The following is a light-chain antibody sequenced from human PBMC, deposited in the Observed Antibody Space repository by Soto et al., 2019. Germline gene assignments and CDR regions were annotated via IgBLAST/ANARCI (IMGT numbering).Light chain of an antibody. J-gene: IGKJ5*01. CDR1: QSLLQSNGKIY. CDR2: LGS. CDR3: KQALQAPLT. Sequence: DIVMTQSPPSLPVTPGEPASISCRSSQSLLQSNGKIYLDWYLQKPGQSPQLLIYLGSNRASGVPDMFSGSGSGTDFTLKISTVEAEDVGVYYCKQALQAPLTFGQGTRLEVK. V-gene: IGKV2-28*01.